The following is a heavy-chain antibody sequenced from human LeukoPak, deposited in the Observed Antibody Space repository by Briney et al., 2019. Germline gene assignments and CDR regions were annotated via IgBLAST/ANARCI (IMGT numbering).Heavy chain of an antibody. CDR3: ARDTYSNSWYTY. Sequence: SETLSLTCAVYGGSFSGYYWSWIRQPPGKGLEWIGEINHSGSTNYNPSLKSRVTISVDTSKNQFSLKLSSVTAADTAVYYCARDTYSNSWYTYWGQGTLVTVSS. CDR1: GGSFSGYY. V-gene: IGHV4-34*01. J-gene: IGHJ4*02. CDR2: INHSGST. D-gene: IGHD6-13*01.